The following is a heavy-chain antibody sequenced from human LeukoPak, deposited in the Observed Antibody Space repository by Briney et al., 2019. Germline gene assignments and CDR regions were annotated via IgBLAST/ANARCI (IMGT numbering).Heavy chain of an antibody. D-gene: IGHD1-26*01. CDR2: IYTSGST. CDR1: GGSISSGNYY. V-gene: IGHV4-61*02. Sequence: SETLSLTCTVSGGSISSGNYYWSWIRQPAGKGLEWIGRIYTSGSTNYNPSFKSRVTISVDTSKNQFSLKVDSVTAADTAVYYCARDHPTPTTGYMDVWGKGTTVTASS. J-gene: IGHJ6*03. CDR3: ARDHPTPTTGYMDV.